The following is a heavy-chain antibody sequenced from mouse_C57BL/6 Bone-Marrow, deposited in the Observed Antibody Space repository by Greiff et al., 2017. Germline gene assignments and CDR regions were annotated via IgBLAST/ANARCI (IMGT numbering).Heavy chain of an antibody. Sequence: VKLVESGPGLVQPSQSLSITCTVSGFSLTSYGVHWVRQSPGKGLEWLGVIWSGGSTDYNAAFISRLSISKDNSKSQVFFKMNSLQADDTSIYYCARNRRILLGFDYWGQGTTLTVSS. CDR3: ARNRRILLGFDY. CDR2: IWSGGST. V-gene: IGHV2-2*01. D-gene: IGHD1-1*01. J-gene: IGHJ2*01. CDR1: GFSLTSYG.